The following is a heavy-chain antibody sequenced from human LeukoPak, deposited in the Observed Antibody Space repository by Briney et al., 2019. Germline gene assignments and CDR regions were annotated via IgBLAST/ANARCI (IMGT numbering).Heavy chain of an antibody. V-gene: IGHV4-34*01. D-gene: IGHD3-22*01. Sequence: PSETLPLTCAVYGGSFSGYYWSWIRQPPGKGLEWIGEINHSGSTNYNPSLKSRVTISVDTSKKQFSLKLSSVTAADTAVYYCARDQYYYDSSGHNWFDPWGQGTLVTVSS. J-gene: IGHJ5*02. CDR3: ARDQYYYDSSGHNWFDP. CDR1: GGSFSGYY. CDR2: INHSGST.